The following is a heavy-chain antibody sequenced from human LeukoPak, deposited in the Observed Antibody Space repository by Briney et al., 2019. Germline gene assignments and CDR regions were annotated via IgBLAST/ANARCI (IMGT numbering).Heavy chain of an antibody. J-gene: IGHJ4*02. D-gene: IGHD2-15*01. CDR2: INAGNGNT. CDR3: ALQDIIVVVAEGGDY. V-gene: IGHV1-3*01. Sequence: GASVKVSCKASGYTFTSYAMHWVRQAPGQRLEWMGWINAGNGNTKYSQKFQGRVTITRDTSASTAYMELSSLRSEDTAVYYCALQDIIVVVAEGGDYWGQGTLVTVSS. CDR1: GYTFTSYA.